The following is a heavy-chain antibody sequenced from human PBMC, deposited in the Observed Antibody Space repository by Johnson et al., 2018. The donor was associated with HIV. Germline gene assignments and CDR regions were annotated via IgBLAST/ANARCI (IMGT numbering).Heavy chain of an antibody. Sequence: VQLVESGGGVVQPGKSLRLSCAVSGFTFSSYWMSWVRQAPGKGLEWMANIKQDGSEKYYVDSVKGRFTISRDNAKNSLYLQMNSLKTEDTAVYYCTTASRGGWIWGQGTMVTVSS. CDR1: GFTFSSYW. V-gene: IGHV3-7*05. D-gene: IGHD6-19*01. CDR2: IKQDGSEK. CDR3: TTASRGGWI. J-gene: IGHJ3*02.